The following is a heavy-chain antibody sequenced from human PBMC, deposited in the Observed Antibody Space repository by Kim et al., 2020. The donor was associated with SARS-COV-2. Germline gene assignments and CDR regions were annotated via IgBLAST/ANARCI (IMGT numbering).Heavy chain of an antibody. V-gene: IGHV3-7*01. Sequence: YVDTVKSRFTISRENAKSSLFLEMNSLRAEDTAVYFCARHTSGWYYCEYWGQGALFTVSS. D-gene: IGHD6-19*01. CDR3: ARHTSGWYYCEY. J-gene: IGHJ4*02.